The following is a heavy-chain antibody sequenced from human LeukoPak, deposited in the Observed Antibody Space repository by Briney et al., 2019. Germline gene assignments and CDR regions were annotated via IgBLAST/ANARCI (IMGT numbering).Heavy chain of an antibody. J-gene: IGHJ4*02. CDR2: TSKDEKNK. Sequence: GSLQLSCVASGFTFRTYAMHWARQAPGKGPEWVTFTSKDEKNKFYADSVKGRFTVSRDNSKNTVYLQMNRLRLGDTAVYYCARAFSYGPEPFDFWGQGSLVTVSS. V-gene: IGHV3-30*03. CDR3: ARAFSYGPEPFDF. CDR1: GFTFRTYA. D-gene: IGHD3-10*01.